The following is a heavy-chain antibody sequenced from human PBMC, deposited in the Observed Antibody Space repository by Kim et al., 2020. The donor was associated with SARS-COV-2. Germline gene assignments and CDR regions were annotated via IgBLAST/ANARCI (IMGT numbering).Heavy chain of an antibody. J-gene: IGHJ6*02. D-gene: IGHD3-3*01. CDR1: GGTFSSYA. Sequence: SVKVSCKASGGTFSSYAISWVRQAPGQGLEWMGGIIPIFGTANYAQKFQGRVTITADESTSTAYMELSSLRSEDTAVYYCAREIKRYGFLDPQAVSYYYGMDVWGQGTTVTVSS. CDR3: AREIKRYGFLDPQAVSYYYGMDV. CDR2: IIPIFGTA. V-gene: IGHV1-69*13.